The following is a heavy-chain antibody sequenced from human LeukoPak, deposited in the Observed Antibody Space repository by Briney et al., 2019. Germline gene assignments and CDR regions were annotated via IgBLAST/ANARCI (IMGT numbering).Heavy chain of an antibody. D-gene: IGHD6-13*01. V-gene: IGHV3-21*01. J-gene: IGHJ4*02. Sequence: GGSLRLFCAASGFTFSSYSMNWVRQPPGKGLEWVSSISSSSSYIYYADSVKGRFTISRDNAKNSLYLQMNSLRAEDTAVYYCARVGGSSWSSTTFFDYWGQGTLVTVSS. CDR1: GFTFSSYS. CDR3: ARVGGSSWSSTTFFDY. CDR2: ISSSSSYI.